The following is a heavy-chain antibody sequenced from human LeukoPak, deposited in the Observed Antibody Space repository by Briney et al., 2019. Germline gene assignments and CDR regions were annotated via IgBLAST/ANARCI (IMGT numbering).Heavy chain of an antibody. Sequence: GASVKVSCKVSGYTLTELSMHWVRQAPGKGLEWMGGFDPEDGETIYAQKFQGRVTMTTDTSTSTAYMELRSLRSDDTAVYYCARSGGSRYYYDSSDTPFDWGQGTLVTVSS. CDR2: FDPEDGET. CDR1: GYTLTELS. V-gene: IGHV1-24*01. CDR3: ARSGGSRYYYDSSDTPFD. J-gene: IGHJ4*02. D-gene: IGHD3-22*01.